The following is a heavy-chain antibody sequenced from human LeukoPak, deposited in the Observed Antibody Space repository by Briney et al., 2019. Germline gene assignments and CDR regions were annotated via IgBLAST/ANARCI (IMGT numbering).Heavy chain of an antibody. CDR3: AKPSRGATNY. V-gene: IGHV3-30*02. CDR1: GFTFSSSG. J-gene: IGHJ4*02. Sequence: GGSLRLSCAASGFTFSSSGMHWVRQVPGKGLEWVAFIRFDGSDIYYGDSVKGRFTISRDNSKNTLYMQMNSLRAEDTAVYYCAKPSRGATNYWGQGTLVTVSS. CDR2: IRFDGSDI. D-gene: IGHD1-26*01.